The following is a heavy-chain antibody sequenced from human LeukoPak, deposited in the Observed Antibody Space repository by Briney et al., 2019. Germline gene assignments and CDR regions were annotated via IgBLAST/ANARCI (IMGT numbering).Heavy chain of an antibody. D-gene: IGHD6-13*01. CDR1: AGSISTYY. V-gene: IGHV4-59*01. J-gene: IGHJ4*02. CDR3: ARENSNSWYLDY. CDR2: IYNSGST. Sequence: SESLSLTCTVSAGSISTYYWSWIRQPPGKGLEWIGYIYNSGSTNYNPSLKSRVTISVDTSKIQFSLKLSSVTAADTAVYYCARENSNSWYLDYWGQGTLVTVSS.